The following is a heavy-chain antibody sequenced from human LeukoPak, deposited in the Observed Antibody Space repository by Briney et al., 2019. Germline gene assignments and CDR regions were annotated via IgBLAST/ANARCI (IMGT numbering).Heavy chain of an antibody. V-gene: IGHV3-15*01. CDR2: IKSKTDGGTT. CDR3: TTAAAAGTRWFDP. D-gene: IGHD6-13*01. Sequence: GGSLRLSCAASGFTFSSYSMNWVRQAPGKGLEWVGRIKSKTDGGTTDYAAPVKGRFTISRDDSKNTLYLQMNSLKTEDTAVYYCTTAAAAGTRWFDPWGQGTLVTVSS. CDR1: GFTFSSYS. J-gene: IGHJ5*02.